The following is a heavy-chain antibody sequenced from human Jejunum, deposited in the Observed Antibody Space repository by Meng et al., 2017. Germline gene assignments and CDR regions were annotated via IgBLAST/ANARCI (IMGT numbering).Heavy chain of an antibody. CDR3: ARDGPAAGWYDLPFDY. CDR2: ISSSGSTI. J-gene: IGHJ4*02. CDR1: GFTFSSYE. V-gene: IGHV3-48*03. D-gene: IGHD6-19*01. Sequence: SCAASGFTFSSYEMNWVCQAPGKGLQWVSYISSSGSTIYYADSVKGRFTMSRDNAKNSLYLQMNSLRAEDTAVYYCARDGPAAGWYDLPFDYWGQGTLVTVSS.